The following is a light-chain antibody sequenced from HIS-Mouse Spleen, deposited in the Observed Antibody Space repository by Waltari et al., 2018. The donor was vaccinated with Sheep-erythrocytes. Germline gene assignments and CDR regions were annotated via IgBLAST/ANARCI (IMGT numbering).Light chain of an antibody. J-gene: IGKJ2*01. CDR3: QQYYSFPYT. Sequence: AIWMTQSPSLLSASTGDRVTISCRMSQVISSYLAWYQQKPGKAPELLIYAASTLTRGVPSRFSGSGSGTDFTLTISCLQSEDFATYYCQQYYSFPYTFGQGTKLEIK. CDR2: AAS. V-gene: IGKV1D-8*02. CDR1: QVISSY.